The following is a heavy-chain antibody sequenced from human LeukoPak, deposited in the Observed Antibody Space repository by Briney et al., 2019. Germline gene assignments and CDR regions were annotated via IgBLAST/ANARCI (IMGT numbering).Heavy chain of an antibody. Sequence: GGSLRLSCAASGFTFSDYYMSWIRQAPGKGLEWVANIKDDGSDKYYVDSVKGRFTISRDNAKNSLYLQMNSLRAEDTAVYYCARFPYMDVWGKGTTVTVSS. V-gene: IGHV3-7*01. CDR1: GFTFSDYY. CDR2: IKDDGSDK. CDR3: ARFPYMDV. J-gene: IGHJ6*03.